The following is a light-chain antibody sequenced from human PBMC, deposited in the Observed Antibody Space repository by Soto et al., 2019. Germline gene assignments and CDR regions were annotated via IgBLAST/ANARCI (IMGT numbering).Light chain of an antibody. Sequence: QSVLTQPASVSGSPGQSITISCTGTSSDVGGYNYVSWYQQHPGKAPKLMIYDVSNRPSGVSNRFSGSKSGNTASLTISGLQAEDEADHYCSSYTTSSXLFGTGTKVTVL. CDR2: DVS. V-gene: IGLV2-14*01. CDR3: SSYTTSSXL. J-gene: IGLJ1*01. CDR1: SSDVGGYNY.